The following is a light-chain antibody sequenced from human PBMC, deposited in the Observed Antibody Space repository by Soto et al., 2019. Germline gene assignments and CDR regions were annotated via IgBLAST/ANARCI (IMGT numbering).Light chain of an antibody. V-gene: IGLV1-44*01. CDR2: SDN. J-gene: IGLJ3*02. CDR1: NSNIGSNT. Sequence: QSVLTQPTSTSGTPGRRVSISCSGSNSNIGSNTVNWYQQLPGTAPKLLIYSDNQRPSGVPDRFSGSKSGTSASLAISGLQSEDEADYYCAAWDDSLKGVVFGGGTKLTVL. CDR3: AAWDDSLKGVV.